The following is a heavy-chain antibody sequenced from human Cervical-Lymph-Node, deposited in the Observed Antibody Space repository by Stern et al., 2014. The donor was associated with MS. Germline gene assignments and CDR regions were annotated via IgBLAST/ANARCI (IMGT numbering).Heavy chain of an antibody. CDR2: IIPLFDST. CDR3: ARGGLYYYYSGMDV. CDR1: GVTFSNSS. V-gene: IGHV1-69*01. J-gene: IGHJ6*02. Sequence: QVQLVESGTEVKKPGSSVKVSCKASGVTFSNSSITWVRQAPGQGLDWLGGIIPLFDSTHYAQMFQGRVTITADESTITSYMELNSLRSEDTAVYYCARGGLYYYYSGMDVWGQGTTVIVSS.